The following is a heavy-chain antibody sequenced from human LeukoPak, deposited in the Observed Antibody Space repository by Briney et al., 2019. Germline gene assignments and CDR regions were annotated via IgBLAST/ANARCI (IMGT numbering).Heavy chain of an antibody. CDR3: AKGAPGEVHYMDV. CDR2: ISWDGGST. Sequence: GGSLRLSCAASGFTFDDYAMHWVRQAPGKGLEWVSLISWDGGSTYYADSVKGRFTISRDNSKNSLHLQMNSLRAEDTALYYCAKGAPGEVHYMDVWGKGTTVTVSS. CDR1: GFTFDDYA. D-gene: IGHD3-10*01. J-gene: IGHJ6*03. V-gene: IGHV3-43D*03.